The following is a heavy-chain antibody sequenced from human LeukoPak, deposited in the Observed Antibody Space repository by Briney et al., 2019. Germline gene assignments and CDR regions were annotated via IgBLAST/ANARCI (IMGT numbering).Heavy chain of an antibody. D-gene: IGHD2-15*01. CDR3: ARGGVAPEVYYFDY. CDR2: IWYDGSNK. Sequence: PGRSLRLSCAASGFTFRSYGMHWVRQAPGKGLEWVAVIWYDGSNKYYADSVKGRFTISRDNSKNTLYLQMNSLRAEDTAVYYCARGGVAPEVYYFDYWGQGTLVTVSS. V-gene: IGHV3-33*01. CDR1: GFTFRSYG. J-gene: IGHJ4*02.